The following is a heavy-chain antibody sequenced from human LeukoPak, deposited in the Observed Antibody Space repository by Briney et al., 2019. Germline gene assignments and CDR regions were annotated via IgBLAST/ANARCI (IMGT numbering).Heavy chain of an antibody. V-gene: IGHV3-48*04. D-gene: IGHD5-12*01. J-gene: IGHJ4*02. CDR2: ISSGGDTI. CDR3: VSPTADYPFLYYFDS. CDR1: GFTFSSYS. Sequence: GGSLRLSCAASGFTFSSYSMNWVRQAPGKGLEWVSYISSGGDTIYYADSVKGRFTISRDNAKNSLYLQMNSLRAEDTAVYYCVSPTADYPFLYYFDSWGQGTLVTVSS.